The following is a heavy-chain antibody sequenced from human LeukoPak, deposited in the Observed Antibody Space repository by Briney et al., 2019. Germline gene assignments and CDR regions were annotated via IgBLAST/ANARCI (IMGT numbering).Heavy chain of an antibody. CDR3: ARGWGPAYCGGECHRHFDY. D-gene: IGHD2-21*01. CDR2: IYYRGST. J-gene: IGHJ4*02. CDR1: GVSISSGGYS. Sequence: SETLSLTCAVSGVSISSGGYSWSWIRQPRGKELECIGFIYYRGSTYYNPSLKSRVTISVDTSKTQFSLKLTSVTAADTAVYYCARGWGPAYCGGECHRHFDYWGQGTLVTVSS. V-gene: IGHV4-30-4*07.